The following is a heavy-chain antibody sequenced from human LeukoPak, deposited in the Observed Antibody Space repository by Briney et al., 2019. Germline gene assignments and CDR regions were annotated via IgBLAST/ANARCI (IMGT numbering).Heavy chain of an antibody. CDR3: ARGPVVVVTAIPESYYGMDV. J-gene: IGHJ6*02. D-gene: IGHD2-21*02. CDR1: GGSFSGYY. V-gene: IGHV4-34*01. Sequence: PSETLSLTCAVYGGSFSGYYWSWLRQPPGKGLEWIGEINHSGSTNYNPSLKSRVTISVDTSKNQFSLKLSSVTAADTAVYYCARGPVVVVTAIPESYYGMDVWGQGTTVTVSS. CDR2: INHSGST.